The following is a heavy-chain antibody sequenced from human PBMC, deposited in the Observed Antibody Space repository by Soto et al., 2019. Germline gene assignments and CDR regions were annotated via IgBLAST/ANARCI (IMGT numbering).Heavy chain of an antibody. D-gene: IGHD3-9*01. V-gene: IGHV3-23*01. CDR3: AKALYDILTGDYYYYYMDG. J-gene: IGHJ6*03. Sequence: EVQLLESGGGLVQPGGSLRLSCAASGFTFSSYAMSWVRQAPGKGLEWVSAISGSGGSTYYADSMKGRFTISRDNCKNTLYLQLNSVRAEDTAVYYCAKALYDILTGDYYYYYMDGWGKGTTVTVSS. CDR2: ISGSGGST. CDR1: GFTFSSYA.